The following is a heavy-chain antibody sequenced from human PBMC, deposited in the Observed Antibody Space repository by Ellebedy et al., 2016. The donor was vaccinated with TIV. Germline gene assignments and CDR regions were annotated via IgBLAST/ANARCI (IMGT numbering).Heavy chain of an antibody. CDR2: SRSKSDGGTT. CDR1: GLTFSNAW. J-gene: IGHJ4*02. V-gene: IGHV3-15*07. CDR3: TTTYSTSGVDY. Sequence: LSLTCVASGLTFSNAWLNWLRQAPAKGLEWVGRSRSKSDGGTTDYAAPVKGRFSISRDDSNNMLYLQMNGLKTGDTGVHYCTTTYSTSGVDYWGQGTLVTGSS. D-gene: IGHD3-10*01.